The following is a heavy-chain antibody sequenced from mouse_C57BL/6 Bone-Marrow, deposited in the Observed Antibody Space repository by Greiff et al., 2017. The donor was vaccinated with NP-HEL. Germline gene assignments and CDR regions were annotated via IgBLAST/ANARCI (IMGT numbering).Heavy chain of an antibody. CDR2: IRNKANGYTT. Sequence: EVKLMESGGGLVQPGGSLSLSCAASGFTFTDYYMSWVRQPPGKALEWLGFIRNKANGYTTEYSASVKGRFTISRDNSQSILYLQMNALRAEDSATYYCARAHDKRYYYAMDCWGKGTSVTVST. CDR1: GFTFTDYY. J-gene: IGHJ4*01. D-gene: IGHD1-1*01. V-gene: IGHV7-3*01. CDR3: ARAHDKRYYYAMDC.